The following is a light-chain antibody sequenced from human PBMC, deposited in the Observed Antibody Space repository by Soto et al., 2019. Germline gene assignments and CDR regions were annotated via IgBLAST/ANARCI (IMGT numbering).Light chain of an antibody. CDR1: SSNIGTGSD. V-gene: IGLV1-40*01. CDR2: GNS. Sequence: QSVLTQPPSVSGAPGQRVTISCTGSSSNIGTGSDVHWYQQLPGTAPKLLIYGNSNRPSGVPDRFSGSFSGTSASLAITGLQAEDEADYYCQSYDSSLSSPYVFGTGTKLPS. J-gene: IGLJ1*01. CDR3: QSYDSSLSSPYV.